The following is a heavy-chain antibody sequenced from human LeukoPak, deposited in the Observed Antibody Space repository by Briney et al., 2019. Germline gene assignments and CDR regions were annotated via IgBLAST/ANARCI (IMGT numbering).Heavy chain of an antibody. J-gene: IGHJ6*02. CDR1: GYTFTSYD. CDR3: ARGGDIVVVPAYYYYGMDV. D-gene: IGHD2-2*01. CDR2: MNPNSGNT. V-gene: IGHV1-8*01. Sequence: ASVKVSCKASGYTFTSYDINWMRQATGQGLEWMGWMNPNSGNTGYAQKFQGRVTMTRNTSISTAYMELSSLRSEDTAVYYCARGGDIVVVPAYYYYGMDVWGQGTTVTVSS.